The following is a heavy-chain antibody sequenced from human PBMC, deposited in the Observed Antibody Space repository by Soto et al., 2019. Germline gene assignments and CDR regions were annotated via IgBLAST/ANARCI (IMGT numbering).Heavy chain of an antibody. D-gene: IGHD4-17*01. V-gene: IGHV4-30-2*01. Sequence: QLQLQESGSGLVKPSQTLSLTCAVSGGSISSGGYSWSWIRQPPGKGLEWIGYIYHSGSTYYNPSLKSRVTISVDRSKNQFSLKLSSVTAADTAVYYCARAVYADYMAYFDLWGRGTLVTVSS. J-gene: IGHJ2*01. CDR2: IYHSGST. CDR3: ARAVYADYMAYFDL. CDR1: GGSISSGGYS.